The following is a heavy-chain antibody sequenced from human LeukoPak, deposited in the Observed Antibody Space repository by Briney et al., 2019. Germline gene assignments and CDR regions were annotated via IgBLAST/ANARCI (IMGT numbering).Heavy chain of an antibody. CDR1: GFTFGDYA. CDR2: IRSKTSGGTT. D-gene: IGHD1-26*01. Sequence: SGGSLRLSCTTSGFTFGDYAIIWFRQAPGKGLQWLGFIRSKTSGGTTEYAASVKGRFTISRDDSKSIAYLQINSLKTEDTAVYYCSRDLRMGATKLDYWGHGSLVTVSS. V-gene: IGHV3-49*03. J-gene: IGHJ4*01. CDR3: SRDLRMGATKLDY.